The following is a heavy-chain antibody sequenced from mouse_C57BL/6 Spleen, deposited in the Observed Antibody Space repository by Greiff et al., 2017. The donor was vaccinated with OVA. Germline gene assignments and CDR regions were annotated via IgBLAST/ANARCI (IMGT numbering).Heavy chain of an antibody. CDR1: GYTFTSYW. CDR2: IDPSDSYT. V-gene: IGHV1-69*01. D-gene: IGHD3-2*02. Sequence: QVQLQQPGAELVMPGASVKLSCKASGYTFTSYWMHWVKQRPGQGLEWIGEIDPSDSYTNYNQKLKGKSTLTVDKSSSTAYMQLSSLTSEDSAVDYCARSSGYVNYFDYWGKGTTLTVSS. CDR3: ARSSGYVNYFDY. J-gene: IGHJ2*01.